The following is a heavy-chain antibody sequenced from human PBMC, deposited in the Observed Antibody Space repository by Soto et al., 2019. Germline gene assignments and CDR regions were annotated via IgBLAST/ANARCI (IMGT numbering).Heavy chain of an antibody. V-gene: IGHV3-9*01. CDR3: ARAVEYCSSTSCYSFDY. Sequence: EVQLVESGGGLVQPGRSLRLSCAASGFTFDDYAMHWVRQALGKGLEWVSGISWNSGSIGYADSVKGRFTISRDNAKNSLYLQMNSLRAEDTALYYCARAVEYCSSTSCYSFDYWGQGTLVTVSS. D-gene: IGHD2-2*01. CDR2: ISWNSGSI. J-gene: IGHJ4*02. CDR1: GFTFDDYA.